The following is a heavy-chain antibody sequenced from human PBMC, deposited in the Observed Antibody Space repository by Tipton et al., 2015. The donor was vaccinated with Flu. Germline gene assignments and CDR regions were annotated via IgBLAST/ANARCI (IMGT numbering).Heavy chain of an antibody. V-gene: IGHV3-23*01. CDR3: AKVIPELVAGLDY. CDR1: GFTISSNY. J-gene: IGHJ4*02. D-gene: IGHD6-19*01. Sequence: SLRLSCAASGFTISSNYMTWVRQAPGKGLEWVSAISGGGAITYFADSVKGRFTISRDNSKNTLVLQMNSLRAEDTAVYYCAKVIPELVAGLDYWGQGTLVTVSS. CDR2: ISGGGAIT.